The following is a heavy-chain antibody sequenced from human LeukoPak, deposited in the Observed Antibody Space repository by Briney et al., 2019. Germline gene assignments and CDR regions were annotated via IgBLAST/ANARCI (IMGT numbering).Heavy chain of an antibody. CDR2: ISSTSSTM. CDR3: ARDWDIAVAGTDYFDY. Sequence: PGGSVRLSCAASGFTFSSYSMNWVRQAPGKGLEWVSYISSTSSTMYYADSVKGRFTISRDNAKNSLYLQMNSLRDEDTAVYYCARDWDIAVAGTDYFDYWGQGTLVTVSS. V-gene: IGHV3-48*02. CDR1: GFTFSSYS. J-gene: IGHJ4*02. D-gene: IGHD6-19*01.